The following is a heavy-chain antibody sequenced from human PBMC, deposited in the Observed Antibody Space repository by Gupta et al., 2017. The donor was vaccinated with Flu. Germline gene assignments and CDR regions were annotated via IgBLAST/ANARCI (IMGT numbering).Heavy chain of an antibody. V-gene: IGHV4-59*01. Sequence: QVQLQESGPGLVKPSETLSLTCTVSGGSISSYYWSWIRQPPGKGLEWIGYIYYSGSTNYNPSLKSRVTISVDTSKNQFSLKLSSVTAADTAVYYCARLQIPYYYGSGSYYPYYYYGMDVWGQGTTVTVSS. D-gene: IGHD3-10*01. CDR1: GGSISSYY. CDR2: IYYSGST. J-gene: IGHJ6*02. CDR3: ARLQIPYYYGSGSYYPYYYYGMDV.